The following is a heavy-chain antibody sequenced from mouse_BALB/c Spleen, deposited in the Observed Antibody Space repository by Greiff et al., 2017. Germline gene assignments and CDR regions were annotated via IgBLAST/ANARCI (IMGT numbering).Heavy chain of an antibody. CDR2: INSNGGST. Sequence: DVKLVESGGGLVQPGGSLKLSCAASGFTFSSYGMSWVRQTPDKRLELVATINSNGGSTYYPDSVKGRFTISRDNAKNTLYLQMSSLTSEDTAMYYCARYYYGSRRYFDVWGAGTTVTVSS. D-gene: IGHD1-1*01. J-gene: IGHJ1*01. CDR3: ARYYYGSRRYFDV. CDR1: GFTFSSYG. V-gene: IGHV5-6-3*01.